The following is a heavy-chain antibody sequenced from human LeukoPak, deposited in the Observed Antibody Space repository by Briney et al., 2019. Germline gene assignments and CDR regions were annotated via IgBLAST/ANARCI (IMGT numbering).Heavy chain of an antibody. CDR2: IYYSGST. CDR3: ARGVLGSGSYRDY. Sequence: PSETLSLTCAVYGGSFSSYYWSWIRQPPGKGLEWIGYIYYSGSTNYNPSLKSRVTISVDTSKNQFFLKLSSVTAADTAVYYCARGVLGSGSYRDYWGQGTLVTVSS. D-gene: IGHD3-10*01. J-gene: IGHJ4*02. CDR1: GGSFSSYY. V-gene: IGHV4-59*01.